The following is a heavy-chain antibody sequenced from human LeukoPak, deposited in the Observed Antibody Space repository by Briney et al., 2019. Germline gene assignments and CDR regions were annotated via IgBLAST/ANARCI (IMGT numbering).Heavy chain of an antibody. D-gene: IGHD3-10*01. V-gene: IGHV3-33*01. CDR1: GFTFSSYG. J-gene: IGHJ6*02. CDR2: IWYDGSNK. CDR3: ARERVTYGMDV. Sequence: GRSLRLSCAASGFTFSSYGMHWVRQAPGKGLEWVAVIWYDGSNKYYADSVKGRFTISRDNSKNTLYLQMNSLRAGDTAVYYCARERVTYGMDVWGQGTTVTVSS.